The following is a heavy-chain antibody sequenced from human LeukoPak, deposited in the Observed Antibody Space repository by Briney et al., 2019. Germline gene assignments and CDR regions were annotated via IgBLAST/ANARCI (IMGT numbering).Heavy chain of an antibody. CDR1: GGSISSSRYY. CDR2: IYYSGST. V-gene: IGHV4-39*01. J-gene: IGHJ4*02. D-gene: IGHD3-22*01. CDR3: ARGYYDSSGPFDY. Sequence: SETLSLTCTVSGGSISSSRYYWGWIRQPPGKGLEWTGSIYYSGSTYYTPSLKSRVTISVDTSKNPFSLKLSSVTAADTAVYYCARGYYDSSGPFDYWGQGTLVTVSS.